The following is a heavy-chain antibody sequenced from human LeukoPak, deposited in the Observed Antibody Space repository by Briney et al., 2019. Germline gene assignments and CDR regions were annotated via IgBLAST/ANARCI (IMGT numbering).Heavy chain of an antibody. V-gene: IGHV3-23*01. CDR2: ISGSGGST. J-gene: IGHJ4*02. D-gene: IGHD6-13*01. Sequence: AGGSLRLSCAASGFTFRSYAMSWVRQAPGKGLEWVSAISGSGGSTYYADSVKGRFTISRDNSKTTLYLQVNSLRAEDTAVYYCAKDFAVYSTSYYDYWGQGALVIASS. CDR3: AKDFAVYSTSYYDY. CDR1: GFTFRSYA.